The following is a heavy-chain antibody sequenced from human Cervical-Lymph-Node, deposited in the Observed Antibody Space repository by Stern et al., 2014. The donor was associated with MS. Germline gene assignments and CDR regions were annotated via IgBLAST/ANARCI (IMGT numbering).Heavy chain of an antibody. CDR2: IFSNDEK. Sequence: SGPVLVKPTETLTLTCTVSGFSLSNARMGVSWIRQPPGKALEWLGQIFSNDEKSYSTSLKSRLTISKDTSQSQVVLTMTNMDPVDTATYYCARIPPGYSVAWDWYFDLWGRGTLVTVSS. CDR1: GFSLSNARMG. J-gene: IGHJ2*01. V-gene: IGHV2-26*01. D-gene: IGHD6-13*01. CDR3: ARIPPGYSVAWDWYFDL.